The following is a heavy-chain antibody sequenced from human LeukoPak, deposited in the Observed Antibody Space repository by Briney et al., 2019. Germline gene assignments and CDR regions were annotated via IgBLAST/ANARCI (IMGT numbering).Heavy chain of an antibody. J-gene: IGHJ4*02. CDR1: GGSFSGYY. V-gene: IGHV4-34*12. D-gene: IGHD6-6*01. Sequence: SETLSLTCAVYGGSFSGYYWGWIRQPPGKGLEWIGNIFYSGSTYYSPSLKSRVTISLDTSKNQFSLKLSSVTAADTAVYYCARAGFALAPLRGTPFDYWGQGTLVTVSS. CDR3: ARAGFALAPLRGTPFDY. CDR2: IFYSGST.